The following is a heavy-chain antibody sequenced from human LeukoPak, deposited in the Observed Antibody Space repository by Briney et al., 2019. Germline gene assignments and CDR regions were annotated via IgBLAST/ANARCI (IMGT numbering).Heavy chain of an antibody. CDR2: ISSSSSYI. CDR1: GFTFSSYS. V-gene: IGHV3-21*01. J-gene: IGHJ4*02. D-gene: IGHD1-26*01. Sequence: GGSLRLSCAASGFTFSSYSMNWVRQAPGKGLEWVSSISSSSSYIYYADSVKGRFTISRDNAKNSLYLQMNSLRAEDTAVYYCAREMGSFDAGCDYWGQGTLLTVSS. CDR3: AREMGSFDAGCDY.